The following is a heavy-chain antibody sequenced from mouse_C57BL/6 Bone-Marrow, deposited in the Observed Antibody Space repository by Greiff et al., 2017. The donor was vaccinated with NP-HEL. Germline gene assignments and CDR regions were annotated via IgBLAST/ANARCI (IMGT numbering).Heavy chain of an antibody. J-gene: IGHJ2*01. CDR2: ISDGGSYT. D-gene: IGHD1-1*01. CDR1: GFTFSSYA. V-gene: IGHV5-4*01. Sequence: DVQLVESGGGLVKPGGSLKLSCAASGFTFSSYAMSWVRQTPEKRLEWVATISDGGSYTYYPDNVKGRFTISRDNAKNNLYLQMSHLQSEDTAMYYCALITTVVRGFDYWGQGTTLTVSS. CDR3: ALITTVVRGFDY.